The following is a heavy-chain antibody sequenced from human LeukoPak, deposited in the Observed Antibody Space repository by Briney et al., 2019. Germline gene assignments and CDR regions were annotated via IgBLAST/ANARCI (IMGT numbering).Heavy chain of an antibody. CDR3: AKDGGESGYDNFDY. J-gene: IGHJ4*02. CDR1: GFTFDDYA. V-gene: IGHV3-43*02. Sequence: PGGSLRLSCAASGFTFDDYAMHWVRQAPGKGLEWVSLISGDGGSTYYADSVKGRFTISRDNSKNSLYLQMNSLRTEDTALYYCAKDGGESGYDNFDYWGQGTLVTVSS. D-gene: IGHD5-12*01. CDR2: ISGDGGST.